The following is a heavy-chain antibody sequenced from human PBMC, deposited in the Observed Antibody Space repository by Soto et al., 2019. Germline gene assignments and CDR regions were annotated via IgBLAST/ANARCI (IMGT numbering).Heavy chain of an antibody. CDR3: ARGSYGAGSDY. CDR1: GGSISSGGYS. V-gene: IGHV4-30-2*01. CDR2: VFHSGST. D-gene: IGHD3-10*01. J-gene: IGHJ4*02. Sequence: SETLSLTCVVSGGSISSGGYSWSWIRQPPGKGLEWIGYVFHSGSTYYSPSLKSRVTISIDGSKNQFSLKLTSVTAADTAVYYCARGSYGAGSDYWGQGILVTVSS.